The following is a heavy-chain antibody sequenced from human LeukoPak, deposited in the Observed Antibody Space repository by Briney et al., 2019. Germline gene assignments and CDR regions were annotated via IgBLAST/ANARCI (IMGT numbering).Heavy chain of an antibody. J-gene: IGHJ4*02. CDR1: GGSFSGYY. CDR2: INHSGST. Sequence: SETLSLTCAVYGGSFSGYYWSWIRQPPGKGLEWIGEINHSGSTNYNPSLKSRVTISVDTSKNQFSLKLSSVTAADTAVYYCARVRYYYGSGSYYPLYYFDYWGQGTLVTVSS. D-gene: IGHD3-10*01. CDR3: ARVRYYYGSGSYYPLYYFDY. V-gene: IGHV4-34*01.